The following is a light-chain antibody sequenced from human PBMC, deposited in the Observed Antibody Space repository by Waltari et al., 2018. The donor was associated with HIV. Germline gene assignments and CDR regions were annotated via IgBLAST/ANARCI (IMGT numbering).Light chain of an antibody. Sequence: HSALTQPRSVSGSPGQSVTISCTGTSSDIGGYDYVSWFQKYPGVAPKLIIFYVNKRRPWGPDRFSAGKSCDTASPPITSRLPAEDAAYYCSSYCGVASSWIFGGGTTLTVL. CDR2: YVN. J-gene: IGLJ2*01. CDR3: SSYCGVASSWI. V-gene: IGLV2-11*01. CDR1: SSDIGGYDY.